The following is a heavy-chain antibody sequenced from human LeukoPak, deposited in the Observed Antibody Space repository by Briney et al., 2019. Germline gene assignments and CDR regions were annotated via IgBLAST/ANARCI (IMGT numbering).Heavy chain of an antibody. CDR3: ARVGATVTTTKVDY. Sequence: PSETLSLTCTVSGYSISSGYYWGWIRQPPGKGLEWIGSIYHSGSTYYNPSLKSRVTISVDTSKNQFSLKLSSVTAADTAVYYCARVGATVTTTKVDYWGQGTLVTVSS. D-gene: IGHD4-17*01. CDR1: GYSISSGYY. CDR2: IYHSGST. V-gene: IGHV4-38-2*02. J-gene: IGHJ4*02.